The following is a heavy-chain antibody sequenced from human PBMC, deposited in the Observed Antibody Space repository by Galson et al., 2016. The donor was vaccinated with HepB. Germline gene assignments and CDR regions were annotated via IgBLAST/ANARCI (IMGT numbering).Heavy chain of an antibody. CDR3: ARAAKAIFFDY. Sequence: SLRLSCAASGFDFSDDFINWIRQAPVRGLEWISYISGTVGIIYYADSVMGRFTISRDHAKNSLYLDMDKLRGDDTAVYYCARAAKAIFFDYWGQGTLVTVSS. CDR1: GFDFSDDF. D-gene: IGHD3-3*01. V-gene: IGHV3-11*04. J-gene: IGHJ4*02. CDR2: ISGTVGII.